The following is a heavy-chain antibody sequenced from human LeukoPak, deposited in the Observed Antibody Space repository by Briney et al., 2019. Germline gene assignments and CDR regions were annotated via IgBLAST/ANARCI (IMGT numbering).Heavy chain of an antibody. Sequence: GGSLRLSCAASGFTFSSYGMHWVRQAPGKGLEWVAVIWYDGSNKYYADSVKGRFTISRDNSKNTLYLQMNSLRAEDTAVYYCARDPCDIVVVPAAMNYYYYGMDVWGQGTTVTVSS. CDR2: IWYDGSNK. CDR1: GFTFSSYG. D-gene: IGHD2-2*01. CDR3: ARDPCDIVVVPAAMNYYYYGMDV. V-gene: IGHV3-33*01. J-gene: IGHJ6*02.